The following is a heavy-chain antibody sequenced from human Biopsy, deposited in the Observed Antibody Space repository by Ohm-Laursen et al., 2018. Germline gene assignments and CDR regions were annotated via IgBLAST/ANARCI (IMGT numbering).Heavy chain of an antibody. CDR2: VYYSGST. CDR1: GGSISSYY. Sequence: PSQTLSLTCTVSGGSISSYYWTWIRQPPGKGLEWIGDVYYSGSTNRNPSLKSRVTILVDTSKNHFSLKLNSVTAADTAVYYCGRREVVITHDAFDTWGQGTMVTVSS. D-gene: IGHD3-22*01. CDR3: GRREVVITHDAFDT. J-gene: IGHJ3*02. V-gene: IGHV4-59*08.